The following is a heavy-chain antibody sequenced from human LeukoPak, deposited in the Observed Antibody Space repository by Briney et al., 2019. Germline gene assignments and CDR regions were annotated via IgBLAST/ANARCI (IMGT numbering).Heavy chain of an antibody. CDR3: TSGSRGKYDY. D-gene: IGHD3-10*01. CDR2: IGDSGAGT. J-gene: IGHJ4*02. V-gene: IGHV3-23*01. Sequence: GESLRLSCAASGFTFSSYAMSWVRQAPGKGLEWVSAIGDSGAGTYYTDSVKGRFTISRDNSKNTLYLQMNSLRAEDTAVYYCTSGSRGKYDYWGQGTLVTVSS. CDR1: GFTFSSYA.